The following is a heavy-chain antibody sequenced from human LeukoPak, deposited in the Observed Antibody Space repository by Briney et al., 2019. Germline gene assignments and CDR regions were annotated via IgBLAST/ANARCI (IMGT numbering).Heavy chain of an antibody. Sequence: GESLKISCKASGYTFSSYWIAWVRQMPGKGLEWMGMIFPTDSDTRYSPSFQGQVTISADRSISTAYLHWSGLKASDTAMYYCARSYGGYDSWGRGTQVIVS. J-gene: IGHJ5*01. CDR3: ARSYGGYDS. V-gene: IGHV5-51*01. D-gene: IGHD4-17*01. CDR2: IFPTDSDT. CDR1: GYTFSSYW.